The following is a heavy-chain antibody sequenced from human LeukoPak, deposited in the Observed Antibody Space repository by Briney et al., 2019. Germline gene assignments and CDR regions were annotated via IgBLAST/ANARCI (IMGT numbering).Heavy chain of an antibody. V-gene: IGHV3-30*18. J-gene: IGHJ6*02. CDR2: ISYDGSNK. D-gene: IGHD6-6*01. CDR3: AKDQGSSSGYYYYYGMDV. CDR1: GFTFSSYG. Sequence: PGRSLKLSCAASGFTFSSYGMHWVRQAPGKGLEWVAVISYDGSNKYYADSVKGRFTISRDNSKNTLYLQMNSLRAEDTAVYYCAKDQGSSSGYYYYYGMDVWGQGTTVTVSS.